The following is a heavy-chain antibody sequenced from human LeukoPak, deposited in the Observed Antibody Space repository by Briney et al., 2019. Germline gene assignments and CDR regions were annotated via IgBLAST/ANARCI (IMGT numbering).Heavy chain of an antibody. Sequence: SETLSLTCTVSGGSIRSSSYYWGWIRQPPGKGLEWIGNIYYSGSTYYNPSLKSRVTVSVDTSKNQFSLKLSSVTAADMAVYYCARHGGSPDWFDPWGQGTLVIVSS. CDR1: GGSIRSSSYY. V-gene: IGHV4-39*01. CDR2: IYYSGST. J-gene: IGHJ5*02. CDR3: ARHGGSPDWFDP. D-gene: IGHD6-19*01.